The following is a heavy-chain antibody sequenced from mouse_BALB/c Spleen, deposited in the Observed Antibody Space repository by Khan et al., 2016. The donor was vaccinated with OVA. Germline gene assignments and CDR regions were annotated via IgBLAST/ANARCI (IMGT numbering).Heavy chain of an antibody. D-gene: IGHD2-12*01. Sequence: EVQLQESGPGLVKPSQSLSLTCTVTGYSITSGYAWNWIRQFPGNKLEWMGYISYSGVTSYTPSLKSRISITRDTSKNQFFLQLTSVTTEDTATFYGEGGNNTGYYLATWGKGTILTVPS. V-gene: IGHV3-2*02. J-gene: IGHJ2*01. CDR1: GYSITSGYA. CDR2: ISYSGVT. CDR3: EGGNNTGYYLAT.